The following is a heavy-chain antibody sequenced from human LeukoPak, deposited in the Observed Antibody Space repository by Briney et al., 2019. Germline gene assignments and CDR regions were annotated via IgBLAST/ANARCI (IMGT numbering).Heavy chain of an antibody. CDR3: ARQGCTTTSCHTIDY. D-gene: IGHD2-2*02. Sequence: GESLKISCKGSGYTYTKSWIAWVRQMPGKGLELMGILYPVDSETRYSPSFQGQVTISVDKSISTAYLQWSSLKASDTARYYCARQGCTTTSCHTIDYWGQGTLVTVSS. CDR1: GYTYTKSW. J-gene: IGHJ4*02. CDR2: LYPVDSET. V-gene: IGHV5-51*01.